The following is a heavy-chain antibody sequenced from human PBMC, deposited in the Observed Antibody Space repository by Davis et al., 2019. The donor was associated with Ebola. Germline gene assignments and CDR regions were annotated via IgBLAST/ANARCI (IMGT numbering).Heavy chain of an antibody. CDR3: ARDLTTVTSVANWYFDL. D-gene: IGHD4-17*01. Sequence: PGGSLRLSCAASGVTFSSYWMHWVRQAPGKGLVWVSRINSDGSSTSYADSVKGRFTISRDNAKNTLYLQMNSLRAEDTAVYYCARDLTTVTSVANWYFDLWGRGTLVTVSS. CDR1: GVTFSSYW. CDR2: INSDGSST. J-gene: IGHJ2*01. V-gene: IGHV3-74*01.